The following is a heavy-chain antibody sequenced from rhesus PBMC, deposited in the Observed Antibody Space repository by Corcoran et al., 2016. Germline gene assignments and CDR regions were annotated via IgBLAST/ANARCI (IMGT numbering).Heavy chain of an antibody. CDR2: IYGSGGST. D-gene: IGHD4-17*01. J-gene: IGHJ6*01. V-gene: IGHV4-93*01. CDR3: ARGNYVNGLDS. CDR1: GGSIRSGNW. Sequence: QVQLQETGPTVVKPSETLSLTCAVSGGSIRSGNWWTWIRQSPGKGLEWIGGIYGSGGSTEYNPSLKSRVTLSKDTSKNQFSRELRSVTAADSAIFYCARGNYVNGLDSWGQGVVVTVPS.